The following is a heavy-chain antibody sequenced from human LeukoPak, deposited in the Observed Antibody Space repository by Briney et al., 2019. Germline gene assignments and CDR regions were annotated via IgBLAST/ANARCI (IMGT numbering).Heavy chain of an antibody. CDR2: IEQDGSEK. Sequence: GGSLRLSCAASGFTFSIYWMSWVRQAPGKGLEWVANIEQDGSEKYYVDSVKGRFTISRDNSKNTLYLQMNSLRAEDTAVYYCAKSTVNGDYWGQGTLVTVSS. V-gene: IGHV3-7*01. J-gene: IGHJ4*02. CDR1: GFTFSIYW. CDR3: AKSTVNGDY. D-gene: IGHD1-1*01.